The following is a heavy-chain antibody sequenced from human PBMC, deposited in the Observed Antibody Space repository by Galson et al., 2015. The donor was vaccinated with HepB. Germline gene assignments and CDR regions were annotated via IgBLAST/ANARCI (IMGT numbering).Heavy chain of an antibody. J-gene: IGHJ5*02. D-gene: IGHD3-10*01. Sequence: SVKVSCKASGYTFNSYAMNWVRQAPGQGLEWMGWINTNTGNPTYAQGFTGQFVFSLDTSVTTAYLQISSLKAEDTAVYYCARTPYYGSGSHSNAWFDPWGQGTLVTVSS. CDR3: ARTPYYGSGSHSNAWFDP. CDR2: INTNTGNP. CDR1: GYTFNSYA. V-gene: IGHV7-4-1*02.